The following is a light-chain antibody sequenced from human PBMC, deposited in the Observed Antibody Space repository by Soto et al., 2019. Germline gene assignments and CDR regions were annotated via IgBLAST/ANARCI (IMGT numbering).Light chain of an antibody. CDR3: QQYGISPFT. Sequence: EVVLTQSPGTLSLSPRARATLSCRASQFVSSTYLAWYQQRPGQAPRLLIYGASSRATGIPDRFSGGGSETDFTLTISRLESEDSAVYYCQQYGISPFTFGGGTKVEI. CDR2: GAS. V-gene: IGKV3-20*01. CDR1: QFVSSTY. J-gene: IGKJ4*01.